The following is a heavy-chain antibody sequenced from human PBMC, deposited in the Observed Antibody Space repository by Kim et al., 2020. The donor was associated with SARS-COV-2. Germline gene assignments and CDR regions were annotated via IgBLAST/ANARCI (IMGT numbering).Heavy chain of an antibody. CDR2: GGGK. J-gene: IGHJ4*02. V-gene: IGHV3-7*04. CDR3: ARDKWMVDY. D-gene: IGHD6-19*01. Sequence: GGGKYYADSVRCRFNISRDNAKNSLFRERNSLRAEDTAVYYCARDKWMVDYWGQGSLVTVSS.